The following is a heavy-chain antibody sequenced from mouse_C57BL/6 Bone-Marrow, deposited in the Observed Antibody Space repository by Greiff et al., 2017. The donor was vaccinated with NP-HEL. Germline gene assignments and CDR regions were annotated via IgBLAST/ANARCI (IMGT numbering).Heavy chain of an antibody. Sequence: QVQLKQPGAELVRPGTSVKLSCKASGYTFTSYWMHWVKQRPGQGLEWIGVIDPSDSYTNYNQKFKGKATLTVDTSSSTAYMQLSSLTSEDSAVYYCARRPYHRDYWGQGTSVTVSS. CDR2: IDPSDSYT. CDR1: GYTFTSYW. J-gene: IGHJ4*01. D-gene: IGHD2-12*01. V-gene: IGHV1-59*01. CDR3: ARRPYHRDY.